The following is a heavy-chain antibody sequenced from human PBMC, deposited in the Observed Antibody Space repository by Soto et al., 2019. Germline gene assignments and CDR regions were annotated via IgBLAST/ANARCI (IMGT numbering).Heavy chain of an antibody. V-gene: IGHV4-31*03. CDR3: AKGVRGVPNWFDP. CDR1: GGSISNSANH. CDR2: IYYSGGT. Sequence: QVQLQESGPGLVRPSQTLSLSCTVSGGSISNSANHWSWIRQHTGEGLEWIGYIYYSGGTYYSPSLKVRVTMSIDASKNQFSLKLSSVTAADTDVYYGAKGVRGVPNWFDPWGQGTLVTVSS. D-gene: IGHD3-10*01. J-gene: IGHJ5*02.